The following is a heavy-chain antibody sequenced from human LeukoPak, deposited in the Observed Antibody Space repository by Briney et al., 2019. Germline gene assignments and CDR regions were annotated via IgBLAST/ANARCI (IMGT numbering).Heavy chain of an antibody. J-gene: IGHJ3*02. CDR1: GFTFSSYG. CDR3: AKDLSMIHAFDI. V-gene: IGHV3-30*18. D-gene: IGHD5/OR15-5a*01. Sequence: GRSLRLSCAASGFTFSSYGMHWVRQAPGKGLEWVAVISYDGSNKYYADSVKGRSTISRDNSKNTLYLQMNSLRAEDTAVYYCAKDLSMIHAFDIWGQGTMVTVSS. CDR2: ISYDGSNK.